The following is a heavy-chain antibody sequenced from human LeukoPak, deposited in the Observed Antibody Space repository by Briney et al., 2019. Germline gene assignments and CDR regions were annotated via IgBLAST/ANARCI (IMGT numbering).Heavy chain of an antibody. J-gene: IGHJ4*02. D-gene: IGHD1-26*01. CDR1: GGSISSSYYY. CDR3: ARGLRPIVGATGYFDY. V-gene: IGHV4-39*07. CDR2: IYYSGST. Sequence: NPSETLSLTCTVSGGSISSSYYYWGWIRQPPGKGLEWIGSIYYSGSTNYNPSLKSRVTISVDTSKNQFSLKLGSVTAADTAVYYCARGLRPIVGATGYFDYWGQGTLVTVSS.